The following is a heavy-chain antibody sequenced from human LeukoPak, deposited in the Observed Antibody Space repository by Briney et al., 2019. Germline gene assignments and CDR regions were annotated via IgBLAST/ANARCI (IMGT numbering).Heavy chain of an antibody. D-gene: IGHD2-15*01. J-gene: IGHJ4*02. V-gene: IGHV3-74*01. CDR1: GLAFSAYK. CDR3: VVGGSPGY. CDR2: ISTDGYTT. Sequence: GGSLRLSCAASGLAFSAYKMHWVRQAPRKGLVWVSRISTDGYTTDYTDFVQGRFTASRDNTKNTWSLEMNSLRAEDTAVYYCVVGGSPGYWGQGTLVTVSS.